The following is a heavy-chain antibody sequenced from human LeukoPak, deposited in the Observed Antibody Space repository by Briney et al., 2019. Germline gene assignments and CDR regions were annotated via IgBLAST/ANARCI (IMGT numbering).Heavy chain of an antibody. CDR1: GYTFTSYA. CDR2: IIPIFGTA. D-gene: IGHD3-22*01. Sequence: ASVKVSCKASGYTFTSYAMNWVRQAPGQGLEWMGGIIPIFGTAKYAQKLQGRVTITADESTSTAYMELTSLRSEDTAVYYCARDLRKSYDTPRRYYYMDVWGKGTTVTISS. V-gene: IGHV1-69*13. CDR3: ARDLRKSYDTPRRYYYMDV. J-gene: IGHJ6*03.